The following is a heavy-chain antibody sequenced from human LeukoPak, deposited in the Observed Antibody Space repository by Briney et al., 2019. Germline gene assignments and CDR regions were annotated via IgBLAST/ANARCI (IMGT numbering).Heavy chain of an antibody. Sequence: SETLSLTCTVSGVSVSHEYWTWIRQPAGKGLEWIGYIYYSGSTNYNPSLKSRVTISVDTSKNQFSLKLSSVTAADTAVYYCARYGSGSYFGGYFDYWGQGTLVTVSS. D-gene: IGHD3-10*01. CDR2: IYYSGST. V-gene: IGHV4-59*08. CDR1: GVSVSHEY. CDR3: ARYGSGSYFGGYFDY. J-gene: IGHJ4*02.